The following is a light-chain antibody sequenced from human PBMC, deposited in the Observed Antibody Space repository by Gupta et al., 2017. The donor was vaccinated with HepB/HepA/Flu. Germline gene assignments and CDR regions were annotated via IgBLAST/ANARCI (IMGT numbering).Light chain of an antibody. CDR2: RNN. CDR3: AAWDDSLSGYV. V-gene: IGLV1-47*01. J-gene: IGLJ1*01. Sequence: QSVLTQPPHASGTPGQRVTISCSGSSSNIGSNYVYWYQQRPGTAPKLLIYRNNQRPSGVPDRFSGSKSGTSASLAISGLRSEEEADYYCAAWDDSLSGYVFGTGTKVTVL. CDR1: SSNIGSNY.